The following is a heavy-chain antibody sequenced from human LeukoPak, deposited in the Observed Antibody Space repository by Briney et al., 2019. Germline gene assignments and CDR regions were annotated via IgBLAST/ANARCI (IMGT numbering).Heavy chain of an antibody. J-gene: IGHJ4*02. V-gene: IGHV5-51*01. D-gene: IGHD7-27*01. CDR1: GYIFTSYW. CDR3: ARRFNWGTFDY. Sequence: GESLKISCKGSGYIFTSYWIGWVRQLPGKGLEWMGIIYPGDSDTTYSPSFQGQVTISADKSISTAYLQWSSLKASDTAMYYCARRFNWGTFDYWGQGTLVTVSS. CDR2: IYPGDSDT.